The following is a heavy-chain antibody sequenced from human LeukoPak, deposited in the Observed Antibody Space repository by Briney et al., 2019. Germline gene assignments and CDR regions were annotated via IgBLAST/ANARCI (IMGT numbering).Heavy chain of an antibody. J-gene: IGHJ4*02. CDR2: IHYSGGT. Sequence: SETLSLTCTVSVDSITSYYWNWMREPPGKGLEWIGYIHYSGGTNYRPSVNSRVTMSVDTSKNQFSLRLTSVTAADTAVYYCARVSRWAEAIDYWGQGALVTVSS. V-gene: IGHV4-59*01. CDR1: VDSITSYY. D-gene: IGHD1-26*01. CDR3: ARVSRWAEAIDY.